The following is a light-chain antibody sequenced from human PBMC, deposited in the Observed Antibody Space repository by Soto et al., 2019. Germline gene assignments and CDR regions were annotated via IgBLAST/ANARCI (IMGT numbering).Light chain of an antibody. V-gene: IGKV3-20*01. CDR2: GSS. J-gene: IGKJ2*01. CDR1: QSVSNKY. CDR3: QQYGSSPPYT. Sequence: EVVLTQSPGTLSLSPGERATLSCRASQSVSNKYLAWYQQKPGQAPRLLIFGSSDRATGIPDRFSGSGSGTDFTLTISRLEPEDFVVYYCQQYGSSPPYTFGQGTKLEIK.